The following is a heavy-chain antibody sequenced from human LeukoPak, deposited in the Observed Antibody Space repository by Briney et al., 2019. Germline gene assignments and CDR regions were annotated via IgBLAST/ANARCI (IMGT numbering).Heavy chain of an antibody. V-gene: IGHV1-18*01. CDR3: ARDSDWGYGDYASPPSWFDP. D-gene: IGHD4-17*01. CDR1: GYTFTSYG. Sequence: GASVKVSCKASGYTFTSYGISWVRQAPGQGLEWMGWISAYNGNTNYAQKLQGRVTMTTDTSTSTAYMELRSLRSDDTAVYYRARDSDWGYGDYASPPSWFDPWGQGTLVTVSS. J-gene: IGHJ5*02. CDR2: ISAYNGNT.